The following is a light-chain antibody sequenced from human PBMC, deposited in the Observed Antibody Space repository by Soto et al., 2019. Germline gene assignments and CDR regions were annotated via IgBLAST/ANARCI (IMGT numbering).Light chain of an antibody. CDR2: DVS. Sequence: QSALTQPASVSGSPGQSITISCTGTSTDVGGYNYVSWYQQHPGNAPKLMIYDVSNRPSGVSNRFSGSKSGNTTSLTISGLQAEDEADYYCSSYTSSSTYVFGTETKLTVL. CDR3: SSYTSSSTYV. V-gene: IGLV2-14*03. CDR1: STDVGGYNY. J-gene: IGLJ1*01.